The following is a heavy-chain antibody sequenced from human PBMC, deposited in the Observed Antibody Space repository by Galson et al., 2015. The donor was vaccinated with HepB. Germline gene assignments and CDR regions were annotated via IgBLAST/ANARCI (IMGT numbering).Heavy chain of an antibody. CDR3: AREGVYGDYVGFAQYFGVDV. V-gene: IGHV1-18*04. Sequence: SVKVSCKASGYRFTSYGISWVRQAPGQGLEWMGWISVRNGDTKFAQNLEDRITMTTDTSTNTAYMELRSLRSDDTAVYYCAREGVYGDYVGFAQYFGVDVGGQGTTVIVSS. D-gene: IGHD4-17*01. J-gene: IGHJ6*02. CDR2: ISVRNGDT. CDR1: GYRFTSYG.